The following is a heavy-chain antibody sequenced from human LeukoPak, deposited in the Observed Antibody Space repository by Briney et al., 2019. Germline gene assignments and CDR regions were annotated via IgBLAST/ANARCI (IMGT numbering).Heavy chain of an antibody. V-gene: IGHV4-4*07. CDR1: GGFISTYY. CDR3: ARAFCINTSCPHYYYYYYMDV. CDR2: IYTSGST. J-gene: IGHJ6*03. Sequence: PSETLSLTCTVSGGFISTYYWSWIRQPAGKGLEWIGRIYTSGSTNYNPSLKSRVTISVDTSKNQFSLKLSSVTAADTAVYYCARAFCINTSCPHYYYYYYMDVWGKGTTVTVSS. D-gene: IGHD2-2*01.